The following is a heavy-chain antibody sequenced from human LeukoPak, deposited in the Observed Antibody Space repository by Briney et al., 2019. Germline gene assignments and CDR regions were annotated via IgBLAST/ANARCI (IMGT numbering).Heavy chain of an antibody. CDR2: IYPGDSDS. J-gene: IGHJ3*02. V-gene: IGHV5-51*01. CDR1: GYKFSNYW. Sequence: GESLKISCKGSGYKFSNYWIGWVRQTPGKGLEWMGSIYPGDSDSRYSPSLQGQVTISADKSISTAYLQWSSLKASDTAIYYCARQRRNGGIAASNDAFDIWGQGTMVTVSS. CDR3: ARQRRNGGIAASNDAFDI. D-gene: IGHD6-13*01.